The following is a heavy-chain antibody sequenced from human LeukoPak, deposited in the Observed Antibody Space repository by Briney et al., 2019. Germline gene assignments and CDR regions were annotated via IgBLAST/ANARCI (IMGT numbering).Heavy chain of an antibody. CDR3: ASFTAETYYYDSSGHEDRLY. CDR1: GFTFSSYA. V-gene: IGHV3-30*04. D-gene: IGHD3-22*01. CDR2: ISYDGSNK. J-gene: IGHJ4*02. Sequence: GGSLRLSCAASGFTFSSYAMHWVRQAPGKGLEWVAVISYDGSNKYYADSVKGRFTISRDNSKNTLYLQMNSLRAEDTAVYYCASFTAETYYYDSSGHEDRLYWGQGTLVTASS.